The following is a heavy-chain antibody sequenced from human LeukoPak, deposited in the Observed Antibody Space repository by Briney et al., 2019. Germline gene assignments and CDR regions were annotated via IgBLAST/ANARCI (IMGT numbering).Heavy chain of an antibody. D-gene: IGHD3-16*02. CDR3: AKGPLFGMITFGGVIDF. Sequence: GGSLRLSCAASGFTFSSYWMHWVRQAPGKGLEWVAVISYDGSNKYYADSVKGRFTISRDNSKNTLYLQMNSLRAEDTAVYYCAKGPLFGMITFGGVIDFWGQGTLVTVSS. CDR2: ISYDGSNK. J-gene: IGHJ4*02. V-gene: IGHV3-30*18. CDR1: GFTFSSYW.